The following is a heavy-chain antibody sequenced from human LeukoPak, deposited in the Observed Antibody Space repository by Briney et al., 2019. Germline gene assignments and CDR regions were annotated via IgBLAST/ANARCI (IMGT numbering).Heavy chain of an antibody. V-gene: IGHV3-73*01. CDR3: ARDYDPAATVTTAVDI. Sequence: GGSLRLSCAASGFTFSGSALHWVRQASGKGLEWIGRIRSKTNNYATTYAASVTGRFTISRDDAENTLYLQMNSLRAEDTAVYYCARDYDPAATVTTAVDIWGQGIMVTVSS. D-gene: IGHD4-17*01. CDR2: IRSKTNNYAT. CDR1: GFTFSGSA. J-gene: IGHJ3*02.